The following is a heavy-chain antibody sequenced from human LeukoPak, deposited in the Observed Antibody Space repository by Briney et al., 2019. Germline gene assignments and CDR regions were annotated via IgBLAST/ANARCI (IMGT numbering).Heavy chain of an antibody. CDR2: IYPGDSDT. V-gene: IGHV5-51*01. CDR1: GCSFTTYW. CDR3: ARRMSTSEYFEY. Sequence: GESLKISCKGSGCSFTTYWIGWVRQMPGKSLVWMGIIYPGDSDTRYSPSFQGHVTISADKSITTAYLQWSSLRASDTAIYYCARRMSTSEYFEYWGQGTLVSVSS. D-gene: IGHD1-14*01. J-gene: IGHJ4*02.